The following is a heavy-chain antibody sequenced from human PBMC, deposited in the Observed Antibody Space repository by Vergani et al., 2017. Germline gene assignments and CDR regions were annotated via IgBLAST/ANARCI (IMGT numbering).Heavy chain of an antibody. CDR2: ISNSGNTI. D-gene: IGHD5-24*01. Sequence: EVQLVESGGGLVKPGGSLRPCCAASGFTFSSYSMTWVRQAPRKGMEWVSYISNSGNTIEYAYSVKGRFSISRDNAKRSLFLQMDSLRAEDTSVYYCARDHRDYNNYPGTFDIWGQGSMVTVSS. J-gene: IGHJ3*02. CDR1: GFTFSSYS. CDR3: ARDHRDYNNYPGTFDI. V-gene: IGHV3-48*01.